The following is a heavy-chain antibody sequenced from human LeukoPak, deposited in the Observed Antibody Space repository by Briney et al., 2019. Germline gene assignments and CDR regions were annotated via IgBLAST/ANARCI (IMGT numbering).Heavy chain of an antibody. CDR2: IYYSGST. Sequence: SETLSLTCTVSGGSISSYYWSWIRQPPGKGLEWIGYIYYSGSTNYNPSLKSRVTISVDTSKNQFSLKLSSVTAADTAVYYCARHGGSYFYNWFDPWGQGTLVTVSP. CDR3: ARHGGSYFYNWFDP. D-gene: IGHD1-26*01. J-gene: IGHJ5*02. V-gene: IGHV4-59*08. CDR1: GGSISSYY.